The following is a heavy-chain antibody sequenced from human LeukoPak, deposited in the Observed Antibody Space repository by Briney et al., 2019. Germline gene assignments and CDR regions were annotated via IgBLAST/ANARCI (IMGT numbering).Heavy chain of an antibody. J-gene: IGHJ4*02. CDR2: IRSKAYGGTT. Sequence: PGGSLRLSCTASGFTFGDYAMSWVRQAPGKGLEWVGFIRSKAYGGTTEYAASVKSRFPISRDDSKSIAYLQINSLKTEDTAVYYCTRDAIGITAAGTDYWGQGTLVTVSS. CDR1: GFTFGDYA. CDR3: TRDAIGITAAGTDY. D-gene: IGHD6-13*01. V-gene: IGHV3-49*04.